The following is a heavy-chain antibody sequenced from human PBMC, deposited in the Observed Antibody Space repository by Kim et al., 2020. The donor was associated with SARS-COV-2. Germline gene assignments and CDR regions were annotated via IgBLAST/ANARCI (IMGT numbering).Heavy chain of an antibody. Sequence: GGSLRLSCTASGFTFGDYAMSWFRQAPGKGLEWVGFIRSKAYGGTTEYAASVKGRFTISRDDSKSIAYLQMNSLKTEDTAVYYCTRDIMEAVRNVWFDPWGQGTLVTVSS. CDR2: IRSKAYGGTT. V-gene: IGHV3-49*03. J-gene: IGHJ5*02. CDR3: TRDIMEAVRNVWFDP. D-gene: IGHD6-19*01. CDR1: GFTFGDYA.